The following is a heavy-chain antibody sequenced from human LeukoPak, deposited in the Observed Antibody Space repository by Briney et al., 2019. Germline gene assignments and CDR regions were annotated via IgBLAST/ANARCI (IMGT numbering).Heavy chain of an antibody. J-gene: IGHJ5*02. CDR3: AKGRSSSWYSNWYDP. CDR1: GFTFSSYA. CDR2: ISGSGGST. Sequence: GGSLRLSCAASGFTFSSYAMSWVRQAPGKGLEWVSAISGSGGSTYYADSVKGRLTISRDNSKNTLHLQMNSLKAEDTAVYYCAKGRSSSWYSNWYDPWGQGTLVTVSS. D-gene: IGHD6-13*01. V-gene: IGHV3-23*01.